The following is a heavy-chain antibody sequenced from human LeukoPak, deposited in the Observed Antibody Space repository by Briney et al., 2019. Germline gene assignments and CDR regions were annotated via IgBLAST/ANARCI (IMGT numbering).Heavy chain of an antibody. J-gene: IGHJ4*02. CDR3: ARGPLAVDDY. D-gene: IGHD6-19*01. CDR1: GYTFTSYD. CDR2: MNPNSGNT. Sequence: ASVKVSCKASGYTFTSYDINWVREATGQGLEWMGWMNPNSGNTGYAQKFQGRVTMTRDTSISTAYMELSSLKSEDTAVYYCARGPLAVDDYWGQGALVTVSS. V-gene: IGHV1-8*01.